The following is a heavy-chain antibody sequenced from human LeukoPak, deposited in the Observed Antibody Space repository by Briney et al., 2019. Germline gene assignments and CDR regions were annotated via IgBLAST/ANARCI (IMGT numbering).Heavy chain of an antibody. CDR1: GFTFSSYG. Sequence: GGSLRLSCAASGFTFSSYGMSWVRQAPGKGLEWLAFIWYDEITKNYADSVKGRFTISRDNSKNTLYVQMNSLRPDDTAVYYCAKDSSDYYFDYWGQGALVTVSS. V-gene: IGHV3-30*02. CDR2: IWYDEITK. D-gene: IGHD3-22*01. J-gene: IGHJ4*02. CDR3: AKDSSDYYFDY.